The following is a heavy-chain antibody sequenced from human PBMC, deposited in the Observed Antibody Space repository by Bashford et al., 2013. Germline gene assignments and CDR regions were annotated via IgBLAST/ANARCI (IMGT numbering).Heavy chain of an antibody. V-gene: IGHV4-39*07. J-gene: IGHJ5*02. D-gene: IGHD6-13*01. CDR1: GGSITSSSYY. Sequence: ETLSLTCTVSGGSITSSSYYWGWIRQPPGKGLEWIGSIYTSGSTNYNPSLKSRVTMSVDTPNNQFSLKLSSVTAADTAVYYCARKYTSIWNWFDPWGQGTLVTVSS. CDR3: ARKYTSIWNWFDP. CDR2: IYTSGST.